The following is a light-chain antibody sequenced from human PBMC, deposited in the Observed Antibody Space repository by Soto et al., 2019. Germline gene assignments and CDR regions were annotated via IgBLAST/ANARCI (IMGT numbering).Light chain of an antibody. V-gene: IGKV1-5*03. CDR2: KAS. J-gene: IGKJ5*01. CDR3: QHYNSYPST. CDR1: QTISSW. Sequence: DIQMTQSRSTLSGSVGDRVTITCRASQTISSWLAWYLQKPGKAPKLLIYKASTLKSGVPSRFSGSGSGTEFTLTISSLQPDDFATYYCQHYNSYPSTFGQGTRLEIK.